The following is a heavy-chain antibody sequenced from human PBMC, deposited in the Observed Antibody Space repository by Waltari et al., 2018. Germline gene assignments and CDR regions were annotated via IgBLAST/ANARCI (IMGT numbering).Heavy chain of an antibody. CDR1: GYSFTSYW. Sequence: EVQLVQSGAEVKKPGESLKISCKGSGYSFTSYWIGWVRQMPGKGLEWMGIIYPGDSDTRYSPSVQGQVTISADKSISTAYLQWSSLKASDTAMYYCARHPRHVLLWFGESDAFDIWGQGTMVTVSS. CDR3: ARHPRHVLLWFGESDAFDI. D-gene: IGHD3-10*01. V-gene: IGHV5-51*01. CDR2: IYPGDSDT. J-gene: IGHJ3*02.